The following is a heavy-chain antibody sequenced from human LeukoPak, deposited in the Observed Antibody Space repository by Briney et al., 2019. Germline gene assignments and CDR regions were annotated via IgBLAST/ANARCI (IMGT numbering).Heavy chain of an antibody. J-gene: IGHJ4*02. CDR3: ARASRTAARPSPLDY. V-gene: IGHV4-30-4*08. CDR1: GGSISRGDYY. Sequence: SQTLSLTCTVSGGSISRGDYYWSWIRQPPGKGLEWIGYIYYSGSTYYNPSLKSRVTISVDTSKNQYSLKLSSVTAADTAVYYCARASRTAARPSPLDYWGQGTLVTVSS. D-gene: IGHD6-6*01. CDR2: IYYSGST.